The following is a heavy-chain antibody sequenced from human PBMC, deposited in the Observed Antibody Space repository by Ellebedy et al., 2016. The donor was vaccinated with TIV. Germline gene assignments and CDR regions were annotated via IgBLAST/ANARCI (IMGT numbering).Heavy chain of an antibody. CDR3: ARPGGV. CDR1: GFTISSYW. Sequence: GESLKISXAASGFTISSYWMSWVRQAPGKGLEWVANIKQDGSEKYYVDSVKGRFTISRDNAKNSLYLQMNSLRAEDTAVYYCARPGGVWGQGTTVTVSS. J-gene: IGHJ6*02. V-gene: IGHV3-7*01. CDR2: IKQDGSEK. D-gene: IGHD3-10*01.